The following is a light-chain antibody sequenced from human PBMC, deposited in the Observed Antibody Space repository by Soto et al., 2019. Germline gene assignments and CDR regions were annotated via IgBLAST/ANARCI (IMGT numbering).Light chain of an antibody. CDR1: NSDIGNYNF. V-gene: IGLV2-8*01. J-gene: IGLJ2*01. Sequence: QSALTQPPSASGSPVQSVAISCTGTNSDIGNYNFVSWYQQHPGKAPKLMIYEVNKRPSGVTDRVSGSKSGNTASLTVSGLHPEDESDYYCSSYAGSNNFLFGGGTKLTVL. CDR3: SSYAGSNNFL. CDR2: EVN.